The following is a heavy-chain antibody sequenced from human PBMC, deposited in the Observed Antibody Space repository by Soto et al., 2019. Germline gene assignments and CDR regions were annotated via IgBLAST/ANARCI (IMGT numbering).Heavy chain of an antibody. CDR3: ARGPFRPSAMDV. J-gene: IGHJ6*02. Sequence: GASVKVSCKTSGDNFKKNVFTWVRQAPGQGLEWMGGTIPALGKTHYIEKFQGRVTITMDDATIKVYMEVRDLTSEDTAIYYCARGPFRPSAMDVWGQGTTVTVSS. CDR2: TIPALGKT. V-gene: IGHV1-69*05. CDR1: GDNFKKNV. D-gene: IGHD3-10*01.